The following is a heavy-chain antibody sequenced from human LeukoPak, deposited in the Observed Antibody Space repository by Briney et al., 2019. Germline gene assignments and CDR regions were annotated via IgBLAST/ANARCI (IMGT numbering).Heavy chain of an antibody. V-gene: IGHV3-23*01. CDR3: AKDGGRYRFDF. Sequence: GGSLRLSCAASGFTFSSYAMSWVRQAPGKGLEWVSAISGSGGSTYYADSVKGRFTISRDNAKNSLYLQMNSLRPDDTALYYCAKDGGRYRFDFWGQGTMVTVSS. D-gene: IGHD3-16*02. CDR1: GFTFSSYA. J-gene: IGHJ4*02. CDR2: ISGSGGST.